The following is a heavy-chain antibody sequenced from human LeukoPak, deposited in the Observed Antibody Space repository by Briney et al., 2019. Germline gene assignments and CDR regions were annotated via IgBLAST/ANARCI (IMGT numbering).Heavy chain of an antibody. CDR2: IYDSGST. Sequence: SETLSLTCTVSDDSISSYYWSWIRQPPGKGLERIGHIYDSGSTNYNPSLKSRVTISVDTSKNQFSLKLSSVTAADTAVYYCAREFSWSGFFDYWGQGTLVTVSS. D-gene: IGHD3-3*01. CDR3: AREFSWSGFFDY. J-gene: IGHJ4*02. V-gene: IGHV4-59*01. CDR1: DDSISSYY.